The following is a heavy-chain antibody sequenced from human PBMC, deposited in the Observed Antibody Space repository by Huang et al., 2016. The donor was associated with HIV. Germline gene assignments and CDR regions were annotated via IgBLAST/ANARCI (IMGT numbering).Heavy chain of an antibody. CDR1: GGTFNTLA. CDR2: IVPLLSVK. CDR3: AREGQTWYGKPIAAFEI. D-gene: IGHD1-20*01. J-gene: IGHJ3*02. V-gene: IGHV1-69*10. Sequence: VQLVQSGTEVRRPGSSVRVSCRASGGTFNTLAFNWVRQAPGQGLEYMGGIVPLLSVKNYAERFQDRLTMSADKSTNTVYMELRSLRAADTGVFFCAREGQTWYGKPIAAFEIWGQGTTVIVSS.